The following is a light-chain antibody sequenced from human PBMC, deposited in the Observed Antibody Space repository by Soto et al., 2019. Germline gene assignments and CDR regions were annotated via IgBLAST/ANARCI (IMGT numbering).Light chain of an antibody. V-gene: IGLV1-40*01. CDR3: QSYDSSLSGSGV. CDR2: GNI. Sequence: QLVLTQPPSVSGAPGQRVTISCTGSGSNIGAGYDVHWYQQLPGTAPKLLIYGNINRPSGVPDRFSGSKSDTSASLAITGLQAEDEADYYCQSYDSSLSGSGVFGGGTKLTVL. CDR1: GSNIGAGYD. J-gene: IGLJ2*01.